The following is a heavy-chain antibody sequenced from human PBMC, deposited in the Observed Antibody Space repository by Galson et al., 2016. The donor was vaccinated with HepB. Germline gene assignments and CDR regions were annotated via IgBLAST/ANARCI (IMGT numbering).Heavy chain of an antibody. Sequence: SLRLSCAASGFTFSSYWMSWVRQAPGKGLEWVANIKQDGSEKYYVDSVKGRFTISRDNAKNSLYLQMNSLRAEDTAVYYCARADPFTPPKILTGYYPHLHYYGMDVWGQGTTVTVSS. V-gene: IGHV3-7*04. CDR2: IKQDGSEK. CDR3: ARADPFTPPKILTGYYPHLHYYGMDV. CDR1: GFTFSSYW. D-gene: IGHD3-9*01. J-gene: IGHJ6*02.